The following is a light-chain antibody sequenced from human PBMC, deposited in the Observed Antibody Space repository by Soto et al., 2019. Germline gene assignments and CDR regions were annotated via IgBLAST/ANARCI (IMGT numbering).Light chain of an antibody. CDR3: GGWDDSLSGPV. V-gene: IGLV1-47*01. J-gene: IGLJ2*01. Sequence: QSVLTQPASVSGSPGQSITISCTGTSSDVGGYNYVYWYRQFPGTAPKLLIQRNNQRPSGVPARFSGSKSGTSASLAISGLRSEDEADYYCGGWDDSLSGPVFGGGTKVTVL. CDR1: SSDVGGYNY. CDR2: RNN.